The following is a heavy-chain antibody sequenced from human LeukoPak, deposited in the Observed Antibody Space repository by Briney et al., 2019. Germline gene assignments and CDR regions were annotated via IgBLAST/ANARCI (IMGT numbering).Heavy chain of an antibody. CDR2: ISGSGGST. D-gene: IGHD4-11*01. J-gene: IGHJ5*02. Sequence: HSGGSLRLSCAASGFTFSSYAMSWVRQAPGKGLEWVSAISGSGGSTYYADSVKGRFTISGDNSKNTLYLQMNSLRAEDTAVYYCAKYDYSNYNWFDPWGQGTLVTVSS. V-gene: IGHV3-23*01. CDR3: AKYDYSNYNWFDP. CDR1: GFTFSSYA.